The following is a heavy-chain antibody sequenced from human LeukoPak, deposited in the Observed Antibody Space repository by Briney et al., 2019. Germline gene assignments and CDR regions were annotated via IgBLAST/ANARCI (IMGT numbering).Heavy chain of an antibody. CDR1: GGSFSGYY. V-gene: IGHV4-34*01. CDR3: ARSRPYGSGSYYRYYYYYGMDV. Sequence: SETLSLTCAVSGGSFSGYYWSWIRQPPRKGLEGIGEINHSGSTNYNPSLKSRVTISVDTSKNQFSLKLSSVTAADTAVYYCARSRPYGSGSYYRYYYYYGMDVWGQGTTVTVSS. J-gene: IGHJ6*02. D-gene: IGHD3-10*01. CDR2: INHSGST.